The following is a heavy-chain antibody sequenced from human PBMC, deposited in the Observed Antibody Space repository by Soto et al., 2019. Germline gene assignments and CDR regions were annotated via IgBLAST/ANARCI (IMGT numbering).Heavy chain of an antibody. J-gene: IGHJ6*02. D-gene: IGHD6-19*01. CDR3: ARQEGGIAVAGTGEGYYYYGMDV. CDR1: GGSISSSSDY. Sequence: SETLSPTCTVSGGSISSSSDYWGWIRQPPGKGLEWIGRIYYSGSTYYNPSLKTRVTISVDTSKNQFSLKLSTVTAADTAVYYCARQEGGIAVAGTGEGYYYYGMDVWGQGTTVTVSS. V-gene: IGHV4-39*01. CDR2: IYYSGST.